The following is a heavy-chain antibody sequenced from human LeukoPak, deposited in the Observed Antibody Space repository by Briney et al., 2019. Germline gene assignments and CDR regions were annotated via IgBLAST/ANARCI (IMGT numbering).Heavy chain of an antibody. D-gene: IGHD3-10*01. V-gene: IGHV3-30*03. Sequence: GGSLRLSCAASGFTFSIYCMHWVRHAPGKGLEWVAGTSYDGIIKEYANSVKGRFTISRDNSKNTLSLQMNSLRAEDTATYYCARGSGEGERKTYYFDYWGQGTLVTVSS. CDR2: TSYDGIIK. J-gene: IGHJ4*02. CDR3: ARGSGEGERKTYYFDY. CDR1: GFTFSIYC.